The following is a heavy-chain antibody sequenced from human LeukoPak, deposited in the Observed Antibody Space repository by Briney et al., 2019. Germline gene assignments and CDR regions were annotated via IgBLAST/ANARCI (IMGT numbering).Heavy chain of an antibody. CDR3: ARQGVYYGSGSYFSAFDY. D-gene: IGHD3-10*01. J-gene: IGHJ4*02. V-gene: IGHV4-59*08. Sequence: SETLSLTCTVSGGSISSYYWSRIRQPPGKGLEWIGYIYYSGSTNYNPSLKSRVTISVDTSKNQFSLKLSSVTAADTAVYYCARQGVYYGSGSYFSAFDYWGQGTLVTVSS. CDR1: GGSISSYY. CDR2: IYYSGST.